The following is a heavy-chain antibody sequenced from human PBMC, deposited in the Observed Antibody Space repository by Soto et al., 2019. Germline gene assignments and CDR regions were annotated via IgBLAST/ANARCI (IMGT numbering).Heavy chain of an antibody. Sequence: PGGSLRLSCAASGFTFSNYWMSWVRQAPGQGLEWVASIKQDGSVKHYVDSVKGRFTISRDNDEKSLHLQMNSVRAEDTAVYYCAKLRGDSTVFDYWGQGARVTVSS. CDR3: AKLRGDSTVFDY. J-gene: IGHJ4*02. CDR2: IKQDGSVK. D-gene: IGHD2-21*02. V-gene: IGHV3-7*03. CDR1: GFTFSNYW.